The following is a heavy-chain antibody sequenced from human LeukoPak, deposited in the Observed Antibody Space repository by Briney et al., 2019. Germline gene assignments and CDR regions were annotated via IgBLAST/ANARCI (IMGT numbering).Heavy chain of an antibody. V-gene: IGHV1-2*02. CDR3: AREVDIVVVPAGLAGDY. CDR2: INPNSGGT. Sequence: ASVKVSCKASGYTFTGYYMHWVRQAPGQGLEWIGWINPNSGGTNYAQKFQGRVTMTRDTSISTAYMELSRLRSDDTAVYYCAREVDIVVVPAGLAGDYWGQGTLVTVSS. J-gene: IGHJ4*02. D-gene: IGHD2-2*03. CDR1: GYTFTGYY.